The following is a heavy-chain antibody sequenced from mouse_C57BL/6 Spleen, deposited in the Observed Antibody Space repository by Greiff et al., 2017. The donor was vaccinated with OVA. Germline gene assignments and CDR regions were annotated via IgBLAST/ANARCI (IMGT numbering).Heavy chain of an antibody. J-gene: IGHJ2*01. V-gene: IGHV1-64*01. CDR3: ARRYDYYYFDY. CDR1: GYTFTSYW. Sequence: QVQLKQPGAELVKPGASVKLSCKASGYTFTSYWMHWVKQRPGQGLEWIGMIHPNSGSTNYNEKFKSKATLTVDKSSSTAYMQLSSLTSEDSAVYYCARRYDYYYFDYWGQGTTLTVSS. D-gene: IGHD2-4*01. CDR2: IHPNSGST.